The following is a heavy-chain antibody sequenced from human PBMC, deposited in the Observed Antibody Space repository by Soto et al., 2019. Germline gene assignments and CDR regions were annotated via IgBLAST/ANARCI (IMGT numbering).Heavy chain of an antibody. V-gene: IGHV4-39*01. CDR3: ARGITLQPNEVAFDY. J-gene: IGHJ4*02. Sequence: QLQLQESGPGLVKPSETLSLTCTVSGGSISSSSYYWGWIRQPPGKGLEWIGSIYYSGSTYYNPSLKSRVHISVDTSKTRFSLTLSSVTAADTAVYYCARGITLQPNEVAFDYWGQGTLVTVSS. CDR1: GGSISSSSYY. CDR2: IYYSGST. D-gene: IGHD1-1*01.